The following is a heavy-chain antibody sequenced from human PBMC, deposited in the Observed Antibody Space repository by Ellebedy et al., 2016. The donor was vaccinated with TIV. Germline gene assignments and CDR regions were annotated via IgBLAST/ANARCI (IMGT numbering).Heavy chain of an antibody. J-gene: IGHJ3*01. Sequence: GESLKISCAASGFTFGSYAMSWVRQAPGKGLEWVSGIFGSGDSTDYADSVKGRFTISRDSSKSTLYLQMNSLRAEGTDVSSCAKDHTEDSIGFAPFDAVDFWGQGTMVTVSS. V-gene: IGHV3-23*01. CDR3: AKDHTEDSIGFAPFDAVDF. CDR2: IFGSGDST. D-gene: IGHD3-22*01. CDR1: GFTFGSYA.